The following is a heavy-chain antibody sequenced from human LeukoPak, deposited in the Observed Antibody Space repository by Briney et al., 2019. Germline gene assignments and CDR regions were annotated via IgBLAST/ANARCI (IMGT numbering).Heavy chain of an antibody. J-gene: IGHJ4*02. V-gene: IGHV4-30-2*01. CDR2: IYHSGST. D-gene: IGHD3-16*01. CDR1: GGSISSGGYY. CDR3: GRALIRRAIDY. Sequence: SETLSLTCTVSGGSISSGGYYWSWIRQPPGKGLEWIGYIYHSGSTYYNPSLMSRVTISEDASKNQFSLKLSSVTAADTAVYYCGRALIRRAIDYWGQGTLVTVSS.